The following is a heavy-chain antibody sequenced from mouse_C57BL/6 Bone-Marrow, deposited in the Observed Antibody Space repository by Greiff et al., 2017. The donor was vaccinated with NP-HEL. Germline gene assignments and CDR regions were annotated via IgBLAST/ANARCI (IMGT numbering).Heavy chain of an antibody. J-gene: IGHJ1*03. V-gene: IGHV1-20*01. CDR2: INPYNGDT. CDR3: ASLYGSSHWYFDV. D-gene: IGHD1-1*01. Sequence: VQLQQSGPELVKPGDSVKISCKASGYSFTGYFMNWVMQSHGKSLEWIGRINPYNGDTFYNQKFKGKATLTVDKSSSTAHMELRSLTSEDSAVYYCASLYGSSHWYFDVWGTGTTVTVSS. CDR1: GYSFTGYF.